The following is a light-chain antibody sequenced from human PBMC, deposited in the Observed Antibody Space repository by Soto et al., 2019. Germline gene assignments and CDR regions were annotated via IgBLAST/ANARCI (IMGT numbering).Light chain of an antibody. CDR2: DAS. CDR1: QSVSRS. Sequence: EIVLTQSPATLSLSPGERATLSCRASQSVSRSLAWYQHKPGQAPRLLIYDASNRATGIPARFSGSGSGTDFTLTISSLEPEDFAVYSCQQRSNWITFGQGTRLEIE. V-gene: IGKV3-11*01. CDR3: QQRSNWIT. J-gene: IGKJ5*01.